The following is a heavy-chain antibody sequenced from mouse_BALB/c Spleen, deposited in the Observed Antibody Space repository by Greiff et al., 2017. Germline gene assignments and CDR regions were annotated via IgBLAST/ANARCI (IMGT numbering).Heavy chain of an antibody. V-gene: IGHV5-17*02. J-gene: IGHJ1*01. D-gene: IGHD2-10*01. CDR3: ARAYYGNYEDWYFDV. CDR2: ISSGSSTI. Sequence: EVMLVESGGGLVQPGGSRKLSCAASGFTFSSFGMHWVRQAPEKGLEWVAYISSGSSTIYYADTVKGRFTISRDNPKNTLFLQMTSLRSEDTAMYYCARAYYGNYEDWYFDVWGAGTTVTVSS. CDR1: GFTFSSFG.